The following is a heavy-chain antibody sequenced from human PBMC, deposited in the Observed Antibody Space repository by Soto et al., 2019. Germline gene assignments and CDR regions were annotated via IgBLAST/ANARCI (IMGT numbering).Heavy chain of an antibody. CDR1: GGSINSGGYY. D-gene: IGHD2-2*01. CDR2: IDYSGYT. V-gene: IGHV4-31*03. J-gene: IGHJ4*02. CDR3: ATSYCRSTNCPYYFDY. Sequence: VQLQESGPGLVKPSQTLSLTCTVSGGSINSGGYYWIGIRQHPGKGLEWIGHIDYSGYTSYNPSLKSRLTVSVDTSKTQFSLRLTSVTAADAALYYCATSYCRSTNCPYYFDYWGQGTLVTVSS.